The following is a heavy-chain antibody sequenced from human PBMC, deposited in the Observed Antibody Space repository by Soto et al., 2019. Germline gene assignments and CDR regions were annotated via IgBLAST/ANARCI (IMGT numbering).Heavy chain of an antibody. CDR1: GGTFNNYP. J-gene: IGHJ6*02. Sequence: GASVKFSCKASGGTFNNYPITWVRQAPGQGLEWMGGSIPIFGTANYAQKFQGRVTISVDESTSTAYMELSSLRSEDTAVYYCARGGGYGGADHYYYFDRDVGGQGTTATV. CDR3: ARGGGYGGADHYYYFDRDV. CDR2: SIPIFGTA. D-gene: IGHD5-18*01. V-gene: IGHV1-69*13.